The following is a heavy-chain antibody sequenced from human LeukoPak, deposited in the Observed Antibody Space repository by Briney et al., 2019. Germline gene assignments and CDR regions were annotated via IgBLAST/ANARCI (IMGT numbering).Heavy chain of an antibody. CDR2: IYTSGNT. CDR3: ARVGARNYMEV. J-gene: IGHJ6*03. D-gene: IGHD1-26*01. V-gene: IGHV4-4*07. CDR1: CGFIRRCY. Sequence: AEPQTLTCSVCCGFIRRCYGRWLGQPAEKALEWIGRIYTSGNTNYSPSLQSRVTMSVDKSKNQVFLKLSTVTGADTAVYYCARVGARNYMEVWGKGTTVTVSS.